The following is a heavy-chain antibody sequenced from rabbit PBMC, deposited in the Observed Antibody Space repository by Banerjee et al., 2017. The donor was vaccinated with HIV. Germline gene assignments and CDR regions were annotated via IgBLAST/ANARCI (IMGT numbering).Heavy chain of an antibody. Sequence: QEQLEESGGGLVKPEGSLTLTCTASGFDLSSYYYMCWVRQAPGKGLEWIACIYAGSSGSTYYASWAKGRFTISKTSSTTVTLQMTSLTAADTATYFCARDAGYAGYGYATVWTRLDLWGPGTLVTVS. V-gene: IGHV1S45*01. CDR3: ARDAGYAGYGYATVWTRLDL. D-gene: IGHD6-1*01. J-gene: IGHJ3*01. CDR2: IYAGSSGST. CDR1: GFDLSSYYY.